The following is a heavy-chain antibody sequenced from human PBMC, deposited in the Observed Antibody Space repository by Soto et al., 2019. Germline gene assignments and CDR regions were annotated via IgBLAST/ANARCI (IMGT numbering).Heavy chain of an antibody. CDR3: ARASGCTNGVCYSTFDY. V-gene: IGHV4-34*01. Sequence: RSLTCAVYGGSFSGYYWSWIRQPPGKGLEWIGEINHSGSTNYNPSLKSRVTISVDTSKNQSSLKLSSVTAADTAVYYCARASGCTNGVCYSTFDYWGQGTMVTVYS. CDR1: GGSFSGYY. CDR2: INHSGST. J-gene: IGHJ4*02. D-gene: IGHD2-8*01.